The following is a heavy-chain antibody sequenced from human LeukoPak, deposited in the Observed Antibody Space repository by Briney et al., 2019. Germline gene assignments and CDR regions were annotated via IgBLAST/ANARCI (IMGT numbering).Heavy chain of an antibody. CDR1: GFTFSAYA. V-gene: IGHV3-23*01. CDR2: ISGSGGST. D-gene: IGHD2-15*01. J-gene: IGHJ4*01. Sequence: GGSPRLSCAASGFTFSAYAMSWVRQAPGKGLEWVSAISGSGGSTYYADFLKGRITISRDNSKNTLYPQMNSLRAEDTALYYCAKAPSGVAGSPFEYWGQGTLVTVSS. CDR3: AKAPSGVAGSPFEY.